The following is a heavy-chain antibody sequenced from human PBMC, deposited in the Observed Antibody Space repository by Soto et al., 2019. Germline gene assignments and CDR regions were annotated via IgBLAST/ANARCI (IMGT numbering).Heavy chain of an antibody. CDR1: GFTFSGSA. CDR2: IRSKANSYAT. Sequence: PGGSLRLSCAASGFTFSGSAMHWVRQASGKGLEWVGRIRSKANSYATAYAASVKGRFTIARDDSKNTAYLQMNSLKTEDTAVYYCTTYSSSWYLWGQGTLVTVSS. D-gene: IGHD6-13*01. V-gene: IGHV3-73*01. J-gene: IGHJ4*02. CDR3: TTYSSSWYL.